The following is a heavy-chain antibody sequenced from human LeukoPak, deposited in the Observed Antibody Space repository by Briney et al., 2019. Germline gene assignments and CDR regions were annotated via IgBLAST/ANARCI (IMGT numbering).Heavy chain of an antibody. J-gene: IGHJ3*02. V-gene: IGHV3-53*01. D-gene: IGHD3-16*02. CDR3: ARYRDGFDI. Sequence: PGGSLRPSCAASGFTVTDNYMSWVRQAPGKGLEWVSVIYSGGSTYYADSVRGRFTVSRDNSKNTVYLQMNSLRADDTAVYYCARYRDGFDIWGQGTMVTVSS. CDR1: GFTVTDNY. CDR2: IYSGGST.